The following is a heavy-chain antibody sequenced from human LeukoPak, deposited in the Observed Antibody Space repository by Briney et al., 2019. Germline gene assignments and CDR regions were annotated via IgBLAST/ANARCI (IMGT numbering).Heavy chain of an antibody. J-gene: IGHJ4*02. D-gene: IGHD3-22*01. V-gene: IGHV3-64D*09. CDR1: GFTFSSYV. CDR2: ISSNGGRT. CDR3: AKAPTYYYDSSGYFDY. Sequence: PGGSLRLSCSASGFTFSSYVMHWVRQAPGKGLEYVSAISSNGGRTYYADSVKDRFIISRDNSKNTLYLQMRSLRPEDTAVYYCAKAPTYYYDSSGYFDYWGQGTLVTVSS.